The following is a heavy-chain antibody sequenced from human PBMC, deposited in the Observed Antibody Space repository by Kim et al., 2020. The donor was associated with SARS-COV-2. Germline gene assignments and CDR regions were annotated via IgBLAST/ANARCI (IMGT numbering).Heavy chain of an antibody. CDR3: TTAGSYVYYYGMDV. D-gene: IGHD1-26*01. CDR2: IKSKTDGGTT. CDR1: GFTFSNAW. V-gene: IGHV3-15*01. Sequence: GGSLRLSCAASGFTFSNAWMSWVRQAPGKGLEWVGRIKSKTDGGTTDYAAPVKGRFTISRDDSKNTLYLQMNSLKTEDTAVYYCTTAGSYVYYYGMDVWGQGTTVTVSS. J-gene: IGHJ6*02.